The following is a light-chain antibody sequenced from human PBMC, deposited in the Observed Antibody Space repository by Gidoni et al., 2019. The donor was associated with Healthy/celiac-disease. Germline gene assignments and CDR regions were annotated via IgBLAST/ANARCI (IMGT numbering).Light chain of an antibody. J-gene: IGKJ4*01. Sequence: EIVLTQAPATLSVPPGERATLSCRASPSGSSNLAWYQQKPGQAPRLLISGASTRATGTPARFSGSGSGTEFTLTISSLQSEDFAVYYCQQYNNWPPLTFGGGTKVEIK. CDR1: PSGSSN. CDR3: QQYNNWPPLT. V-gene: IGKV3-15*01. CDR2: GAS.